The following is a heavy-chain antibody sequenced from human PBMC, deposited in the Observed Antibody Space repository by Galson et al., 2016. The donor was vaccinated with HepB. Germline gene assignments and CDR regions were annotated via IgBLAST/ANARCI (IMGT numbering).Heavy chain of an antibody. J-gene: IGHJ4*02. D-gene: IGHD5-18*01. CDR3: ASGYSYGYFYY. CDR1: GFTFSSYS. Sequence: SLRLSCAASGFTFSSYSVNWVRQAPGKGLGWVSSISSSSSYIYYADSVMGRFTISRDNAKNSLYLQMNSLRAEDTAVYYCASGYSYGYFYYWGQGTLVTVSS. V-gene: IGHV3-21*01. CDR2: ISSSSSYI.